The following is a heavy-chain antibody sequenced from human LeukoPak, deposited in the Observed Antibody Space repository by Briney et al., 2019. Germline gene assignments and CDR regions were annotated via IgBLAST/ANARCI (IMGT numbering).Heavy chain of an antibody. V-gene: IGHV1-18*01. CDR3: ALAVYSSGCYDY. CDR2: ISAYNGNT. CDR1: GYTFTSFD. Sequence: ASVKVPCKASGYTFTSFDINWVRQAPGQGLEWMGWISAYNGNTNYAQKLQGRVTMTTDTSTSTAYMELRSLRSDDTAVYYCALAVYSSGCYDYWGQGTLVTVSS. J-gene: IGHJ4*02. D-gene: IGHD6-19*01.